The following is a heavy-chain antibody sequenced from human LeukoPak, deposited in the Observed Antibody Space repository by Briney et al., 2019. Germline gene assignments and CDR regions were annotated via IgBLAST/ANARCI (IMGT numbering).Heavy chain of an antibody. D-gene: IGHD3-10*01. J-gene: IGHJ5*02. Sequence: PSETLSLTCAVYGGSFSGYYWSWIRQPPGKGLEWIGYIFYSGSTYYNPSLKSRATISVDTSKNQFSLKLSSVTAADTAVYYCASYGSGSFDPWGQGTLVTVSS. V-gene: IGHV4-34*12. CDR3: ASYGSGSFDP. CDR2: IFYSGST. CDR1: GGSFSGYY.